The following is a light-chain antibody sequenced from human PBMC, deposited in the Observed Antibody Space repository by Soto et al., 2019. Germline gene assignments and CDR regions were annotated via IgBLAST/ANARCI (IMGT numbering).Light chain of an antibody. CDR3: QQYNNWPPWT. CDR2: GAS. J-gene: IGKJ1*01. CDR1: QSVSSK. V-gene: IGKV3-15*01. Sequence: EIVLTQSPGTLSVSPGEVATLSFSASQSVSSKLAWYQQKPGQAPRLLIYGASTRATGIPARFSGSGSETEFTLTISSLQSEDFAVYYCQQYNNWPPWTFGQGTKVDIK.